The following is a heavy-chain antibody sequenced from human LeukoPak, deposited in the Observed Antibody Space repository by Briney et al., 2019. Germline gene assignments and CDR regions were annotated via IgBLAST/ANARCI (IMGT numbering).Heavy chain of an antibody. D-gene: IGHD3-22*01. CDR2: IYQSGST. CDR1: GYSFNTGSY. CDR3: ASTLRTYYYESNGYYPLDY. J-gene: IGHJ4*02. V-gene: IGHV4-38-2*02. Sequence: PSETLSLTCSVSGYSFNTGSYWGWIRQPPGKGLEWIASIYQSGSTYYNPSLKTRVTVSIDTSKNQFSLKLSSVTAADTAVYYCASTLRTYYYESNGYYPLDYWGQGTLVTVSS.